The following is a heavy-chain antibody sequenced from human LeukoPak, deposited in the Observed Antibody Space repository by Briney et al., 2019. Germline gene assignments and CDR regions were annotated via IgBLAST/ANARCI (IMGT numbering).Heavy chain of an antibody. CDR3: ARDEIVATTKANYYYYMDV. Sequence: GGSLRLSCAASGFTFDDYGMSWVRQAPGKGLEWVSGINWNGGSTGYADSVKGRFTISRDNAKNSLYLQMNSLRAEDTAVYYCARDEIVATTKANYYYYMDVWGKGTTVTISS. CDR2: INWNGGST. V-gene: IGHV3-20*04. CDR1: GFTFDDYG. J-gene: IGHJ6*03. D-gene: IGHD5-12*01.